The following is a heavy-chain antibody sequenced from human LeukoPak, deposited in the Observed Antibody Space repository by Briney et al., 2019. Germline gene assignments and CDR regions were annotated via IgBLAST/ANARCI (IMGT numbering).Heavy chain of an antibody. J-gene: IGHJ4*02. CDR2: IYTSGST. Sequence: SETLSLTCTVSGGSISSYYWSWIRQPAGKALEWIGRIYTSGSTNYNPSLKSRVTISVDTSKNQFSLKLSSVTAADTAVYYCARSSPRYYYDSSGYYHGDYWGQGTLVTVSS. CDR3: ARSSPRYYYDSSGYYHGDY. V-gene: IGHV4-4*07. D-gene: IGHD3-22*01. CDR1: GGSISSYY.